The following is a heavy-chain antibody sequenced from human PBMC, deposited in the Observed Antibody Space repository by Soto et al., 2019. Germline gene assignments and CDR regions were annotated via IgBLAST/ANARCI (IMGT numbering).Heavy chain of an antibody. J-gene: IGHJ6*03. CDR3: ASMVRGLIKSYYYMDV. Sequence: QVQLVQSGAEVRKPGASVKVSCKASGYTFTSYDINWVRQATGQGLEWMGWMNPNSGNTGYAQKFQGRVTMTRNTPISTADMELSSLRSEDTAVYYCASMVRGLIKSYYYMDVWGKGTTVTVSS. CDR2: MNPNSGNT. V-gene: IGHV1-8*01. D-gene: IGHD3-10*01. CDR1: GYTFTSYD.